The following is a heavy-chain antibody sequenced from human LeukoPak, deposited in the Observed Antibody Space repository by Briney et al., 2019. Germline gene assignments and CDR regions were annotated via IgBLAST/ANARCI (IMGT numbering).Heavy chain of an antibody. CDR2: IYHSGST. V-gene: IGHV4-38-2*02. CDR3: ARGFYIAKNAGVFDF. D-gene: IGHD1-1*01. Sequence: SETLSLTCTVSGYSISSGYYWGWIRQPPGKGLEWIGSIYHSGSTYYNPSLKSRVTISVDTSKNQFSLKLSSVTAADTAVYYCARGFYIAKNAGVFDFWGQGTMVTVSS. CDR1: GYSISSGYY. J-gene: IGHJ3*01.